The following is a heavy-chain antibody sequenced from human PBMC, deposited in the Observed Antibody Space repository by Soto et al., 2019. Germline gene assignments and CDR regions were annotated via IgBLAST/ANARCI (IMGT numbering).Heavy chain of an antibody. Sequence: QVQLVQSGAEVKKPGASVKVSCKASGYTFTGYYMHWVRQVPGQGLEWMGWINPNSGGTKYAQKFQGRVTRTRDTSISTAYMELRRLRSDDTAVYYCAREIVGATMEVDYWGQGTLVTVSS. CDR3: AREIVGATMEVDY. V-gene: IGHV1-2*02. CDR2: INPNSGGT. CDR1: GYTFTGYY. J-gene: IGHJ4*02. D-gene: IGHD1-26*01.